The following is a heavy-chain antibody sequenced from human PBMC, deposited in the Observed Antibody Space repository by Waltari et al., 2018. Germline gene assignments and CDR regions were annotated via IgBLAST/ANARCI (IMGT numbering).Heavy chain of an antibody. D-gene: IGHD3-22*01. CDR2: ISWDGGST. CDR1: GFTFDDYT. V-gene: IGHV3-43*01. J-gene: IGHJ4*02. Sequence: EVQLVESGGVVVQPGGSLRLSCAASGFTFDDYTMHWVRQAPGKGLGWVSLISWDGGSTYYADSVKGRFTISRDNSKNSLYLQMNSLRTEDTALYYCAKVGSYDSSGYFDYWGQGTLVTVSS. CDR3: AKVGSYDSSGYFDY.